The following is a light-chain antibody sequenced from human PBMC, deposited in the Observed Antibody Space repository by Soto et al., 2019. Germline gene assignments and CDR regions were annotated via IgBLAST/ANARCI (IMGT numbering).Light chain of an antibody. CDR1: GSDVGGYDY. CDR3: SSYSISTAYL. V-gene: IGLV2-14*01. Sequence: QSALAQPASVSGSPGQSITISCTGTGSDVGGYDYVSWYQLHPGKAPKLMVFEVSNRPSGVSYRFSGSKSGNTASLTISGLQAEDEADYFRSSYSISTAYLFGTGTKVTVL. CDR2: EVS. J-gene: IGLJ1*01.